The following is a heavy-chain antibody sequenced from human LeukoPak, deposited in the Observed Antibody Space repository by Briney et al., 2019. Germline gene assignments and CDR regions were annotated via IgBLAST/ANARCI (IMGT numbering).Heavy chain of an antibody. J-gene: IGHJ6*03. D-gene: IGHD3-3*01. V-gene: IGHV3-7*01. CDR1: GFTFSSYW. CDR3: ARVGPKYDFWSGPYYYYYYMDV. Sequence: GGSLRLSCAASGFTFSSYWMSWVRQAPGKGLEWVANIKQDGSETYYVDSVKGRFTLSRDNAKNSLYLQMISLRAEDTAVYYCARVGPKYDFWSGPYYYYYYMDVWGKGTTVTVSS. CDR2: IKQDGSET.